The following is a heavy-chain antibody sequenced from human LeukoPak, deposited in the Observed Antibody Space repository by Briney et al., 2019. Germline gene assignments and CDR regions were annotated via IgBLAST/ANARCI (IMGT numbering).Heavy chain of an antibody. J-gene: IGHJ4*02. CDR1: GGSISSNNW. V-gene: IGHV4-4*02. Sequence: SGTLSLTCAVSGGSISSNNWWGWVRQPPGKGLEWIGEIYHSGSPNYNPSLKSRVTITVDKSRNHFSLNLSSVTAADTAVYYCARVNINNWHSCDYWGQGTLVTVSS. D-gene: IGHD1-1*01. CDR2: IYHSGSP. CDR3: ARVNINNWHSCDY.